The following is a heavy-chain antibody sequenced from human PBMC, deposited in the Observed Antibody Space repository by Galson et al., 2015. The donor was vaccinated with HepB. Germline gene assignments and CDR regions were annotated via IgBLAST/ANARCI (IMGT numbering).Heavy chain of an antibody. V-gene: IGHV5-51*01. D-gene: IGHD1-26*01. CDR1: RQSFRNYW. CDR2: IYPADSDT. Sequence: QSGAEVKKPGESLNISCKGSRQSFRNYWIGWVRQMPGKGLEWMGMIYPADSDTRSSPSFQGHVTISADNSLSTAYLQWSSLKVSDTAVYYCARQIVGAANFDYWGQGTLVTVSS. J-gene: IGHJ4*02. CDR3: ARQIVGAANFDY.